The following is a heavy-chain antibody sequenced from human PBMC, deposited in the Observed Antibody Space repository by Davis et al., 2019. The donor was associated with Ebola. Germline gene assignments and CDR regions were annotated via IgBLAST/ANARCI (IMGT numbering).Heavy chain of an antibody. D-gene: IGHD2-2*01. CDR3: ARDGAYCSSTSCLPTYGMDV. CDR2: INPNSGGT. Sequence: ASVQVSCKASGYTFTSYAMHWVRQAPGQRLEWMGWINPNSGGTNYAQKFQGWVTMTRDTSISTAYMELSRLRSDDTAVYYCARDGAYCSSTSCLPTYGMDVWGQGTTVTVSS. J-gene: IGHJ6*02. V-gene: IGHV1-2*04. CDR1: GYTFTSYA.